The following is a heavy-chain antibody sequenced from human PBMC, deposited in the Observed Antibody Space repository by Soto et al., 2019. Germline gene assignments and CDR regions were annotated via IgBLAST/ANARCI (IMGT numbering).Heavy chain of an antibody. CDR1: GFTFSSYG. D-gene: IGHD4-4*01. CDR2: ISYDGSNK. Sequence: GGSLRLSCAASGFTFSSYGMHWVRQAPGKGLEWVAVISYDGSNKYYADSVKGRFTISRDNSKNTLYLQMNSLRAEDTAVYYCARDPTVAGPYYFEYWGQGTLVTVS. CDR3: ARDPTVAGPYYFEY. J-gene: IGHJ4*02. V-gene: IGHV3-30*03.